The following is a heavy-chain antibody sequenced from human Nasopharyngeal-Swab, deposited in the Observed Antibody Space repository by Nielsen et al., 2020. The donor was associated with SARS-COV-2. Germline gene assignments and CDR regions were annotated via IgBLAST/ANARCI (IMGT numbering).Heavy chain of an antibody. Sequence: GESLKISCAASGFTFSSYSMNWVRQAPGKGLEWVSSISSSSSYIYYADSVKGRFTISRDNAKNSLYLQMNSLRAEDTAVYYCARTGREGESSSWFYFDYWGQGTLVTVSS. J-gene: IGHJ4*02. CDR2: ISSSSSYI. V-gene: IGHV3-21*01. CDR1: GFTFSSYS. D-gene: IGHD6-13*01. CDR3: ARTGREGESSSWFYFDY.